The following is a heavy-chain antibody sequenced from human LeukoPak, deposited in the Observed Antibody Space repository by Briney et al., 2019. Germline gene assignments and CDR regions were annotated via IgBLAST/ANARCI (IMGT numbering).Heavy chain of an antibody. J-gene: IGHJ4*02. V-gene: IGHV3-23*01. D-gene: IGHD1-7*01. CDR2: ISGSGGST. Sequence: GSLRLSCAASGFTFSSYAMSWVRQAPGKGLEWVSGISGSGGSTNYAYSVKGRFTISRDNSKNTLYLQMNSLRAEDTAVYYCAKDADSTILELFDYWGQGTLVTVSS. CDR1: GFTFSSYA. CDR3: AKDADSTILELFDY.